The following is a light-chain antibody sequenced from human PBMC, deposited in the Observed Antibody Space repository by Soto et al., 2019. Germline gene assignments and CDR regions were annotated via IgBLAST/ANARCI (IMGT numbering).Light chain of an antibody. V-gene: IGKV3-20*01. J-gene: IGKJ4*01. CDR1: QSFRSSY. CDR2: GAS. Sequence: EIVLTQSPGTLSLSPGERATLSCRASQSFRSSYLAWYQQKPGQPPRLLIYGASSRATVIPDRFSVSGSGTDFTSTISRLEPEAFAVYYCQQYCSSPLTFGGGTKVEIK. CDR3: QQYCSSPLT.